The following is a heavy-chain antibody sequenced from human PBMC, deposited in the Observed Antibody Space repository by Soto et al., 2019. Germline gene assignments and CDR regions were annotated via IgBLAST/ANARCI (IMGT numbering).Heavy chain of an antibody. D-gene: IGHD3-3*01. CDR3: ARGGETNFWSGYPDY. Sequence: QVMLVQSGARVVQPGWSLKLSCAASGFDFSRYAFNWVRQAPGEGLQWVAVISYDSNNDFYADSVKGRFTISRDNLRHTVLLQVHNLREDDSAIYYCARGGETNFWSGYPDYWGQGTQVTVS. CDR1: GFDFSRYA. CDR2: ISYDSNND. J-gene: IGHJ4*02. V-gene: IGHV3-30-3*01.